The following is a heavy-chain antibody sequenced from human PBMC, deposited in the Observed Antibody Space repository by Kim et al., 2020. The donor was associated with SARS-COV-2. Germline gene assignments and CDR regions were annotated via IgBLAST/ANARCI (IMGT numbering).Heavy chain of an antibody. V-gene: IGHV1-2*02. Sequence: ASVKVSCKASGYTFTGYYIHWVRQAPGQRLEWMGWINPISGGTNYAQKFQGRVTMTSDTSITTANMELNRLTSDDTAVYFCARGDAGVSDYWGQGTLVTV. J-gene: IGHJ4*02. CDR1: GYTFTGYY. D-gene: IGHD2-8*01. CDR2: INPISGGT. CDR3: ARGDAGVSDY.